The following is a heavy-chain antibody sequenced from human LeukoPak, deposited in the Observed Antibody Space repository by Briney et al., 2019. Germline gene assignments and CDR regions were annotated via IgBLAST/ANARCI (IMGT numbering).Heavy chain of an antibody. Sequence: ASVKVSCKASGYTFTGYYMHWVRQAPGQGLEWMGRINPNSGGTNYAQKFQGRGTITADKYTSTAYMELSSLRSDDTAVYYCANDDTSGYYQAWGQGTLVTVSS. CDR2: INPNSGGT. V-gene: IGHV1-2*06. D-gene: IGHD3-22*01. CDR3: ANDDTSGYYQA. CDR1: GYTFTGYY. J-gene: IGHJ4*02.